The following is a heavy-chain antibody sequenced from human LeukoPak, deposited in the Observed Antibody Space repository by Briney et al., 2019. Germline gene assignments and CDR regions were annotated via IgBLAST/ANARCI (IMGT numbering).Heavy chain of an antibody. CDR2: IYPDDSNT. Sequence: GESLRISCKGSGYKFTNYWIVWVRQMPGKGLEWMGIIYPDDSNTRYSPSFQGQVTISVDKSFSTAYLQWNSLKASDTAMYYCALQPGYCSSASCSHFDFWGQGTLVSVSS. CDR3: ALQPGYCSSASCSHFDF. V-gene: IGHV5-51*01. CDR1: GYKFTNYW. J-gene: IGHJ4*02. D-gene: IGHD2-2*01.